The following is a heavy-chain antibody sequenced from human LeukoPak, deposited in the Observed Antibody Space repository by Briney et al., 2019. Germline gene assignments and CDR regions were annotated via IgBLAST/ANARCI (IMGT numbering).Heavy chain of an antibody. CDR1: GFTFSSYS. CDR2: ISSSSSYI. CDR3: ARDADIAAAGLLDC. Sequence: GGSLRLSCAASGFTFSSYSMNWVRQAPGKGLEWVSSISSSSSYIYYADSVKGRFTISRDNAKNSLYLQMNNLRAEDTAVYYCARDADIAAAGLLDCWGQGTLVTVSS. D-gene: IGHD6-13*01. J-gene: IGHJ4*02. V-gene: IGHV3-21*01.